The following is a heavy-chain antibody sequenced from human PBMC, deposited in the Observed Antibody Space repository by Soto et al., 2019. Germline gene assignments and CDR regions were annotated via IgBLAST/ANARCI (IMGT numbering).Heavy chain of an antibody. V-gene: IGHV6-1*01. CDR1: GYSVSSNSAA. CDR2: TYYRSKWYN. D-gene: IGHD6-19*01. CDR3: ARVVAVAGGFDY. J-gene: IGHJ4*02. Sequence: QTLSLTCAISGYSVSSNSAAWNLIRQSPSRGLEWLGRTYYRSKWYNDYAVSVKSRITINPDTSKNQFSLQLNSVTPEDTAVYYCARVVAVAGGFDYWGQGTLVTVSS.